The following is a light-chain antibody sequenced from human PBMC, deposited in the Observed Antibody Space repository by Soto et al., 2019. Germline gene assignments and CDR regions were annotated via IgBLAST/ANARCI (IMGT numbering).Light chain of an antibody. CDR3: QQYNNWPPIT. J-gene: IGKJ5*01. CDR1: QSVSSN. CDR2: GAS. Sequence: EMVMTQSPSTLSLSPGERATLSCRASQSVSSNLAWYQQKPGQAPRLLIYGASTRATGIPARFSGSGSGTEFTLTISSLQSEDFAVYYCQQYNNWPPITFGQGTRLEIK. V-gene: IGKV3-15*01.